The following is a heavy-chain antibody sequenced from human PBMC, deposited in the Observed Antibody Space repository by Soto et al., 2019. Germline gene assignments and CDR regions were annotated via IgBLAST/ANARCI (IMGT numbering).Heavy chain of an antibody. CDR1: GGSISSGGYY. D-gene: IGHD2-2*01. CDR3: ARDRYCSSTSCYGMDV. V-gene: IGHV4-31*03. CDR2: IYYSGST. Sequence: SETLSLTCTVSGGSISSGGYYWSWIRQHPGKGLEWIGYIYYSGSTYYNPSLKSRVTISVDTSKNQFSLKLSSVTAADTAVYYCARDRYCSSTSCYGMDVWGQGTTVTVSS. J-gene: IGHJ6*02.